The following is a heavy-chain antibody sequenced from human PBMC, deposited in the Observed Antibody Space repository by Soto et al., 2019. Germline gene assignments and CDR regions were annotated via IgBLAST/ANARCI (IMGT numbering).Heavy chain of an antibody. Sequence: SETLSLTCTVSGGSISSGGYYWSWIRQHPGKGLEWIGYIYYSGSTYYNPSLKSRVTISVDTSKNQFSLKLSSVTAADTAVYYCARDRLLRFLEWSQHNYFDYWGQGTLVTVSS. CDR1: GGSISSGGYY. V-gene: IGHV4-31*03. J-gene: IGHJ4*02. CDR2: IYYSGST. D-gene: IGHD3-3*01. CDR3: ARDRLLRFLEWSQHNYFDY.